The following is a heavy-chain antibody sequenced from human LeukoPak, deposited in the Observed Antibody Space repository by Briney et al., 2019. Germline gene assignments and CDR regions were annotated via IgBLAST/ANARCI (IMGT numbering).Heavy chain of an antibody. V-gene: IGHV4-4*07. CDR3: ARDVVAAPGTWDY. CDR2: IYTSGST. D-gene: IGHD6-13*01. J-gene: IGHJ4*02. CDR1: GDSLSNFY. Sequence: SETLSLTCTVSGDSLSNFYWSWLGQPAGKGLEGIGRIYTSGSTNYNPSLKSRVTMSVDTSKNQFSLKLSSVTAADTAVYYCARDVVAAPGTWDYWGQGTLVTVSS.